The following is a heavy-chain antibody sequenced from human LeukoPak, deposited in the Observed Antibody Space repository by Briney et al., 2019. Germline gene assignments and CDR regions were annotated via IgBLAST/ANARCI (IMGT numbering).Heavy chain of an antibody. CDR1: GFTVSSNY. CDR2: IYSGGST. V-gene: IGHV3-66*01. D-gene: IGHD3-22*01. Sequence: GGSLRLSCAASGFTVSSNYMSWVRQAPGKGLEWVSVIYSGGSTYYADSVKGRFTISRDSSKNTLYLQMNSLRAEDTAVYYCAREPYYYDSSGYYGFDYWGQGTLVTVSS. J-gene: IGHJ4*02. CDR3: AREPYYYDSSGYYGFDY.